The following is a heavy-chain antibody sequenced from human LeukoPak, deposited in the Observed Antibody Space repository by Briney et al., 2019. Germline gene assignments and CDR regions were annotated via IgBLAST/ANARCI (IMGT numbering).Heavy chain of an antibody. J-gene: IGHJ6*02. CDR1: EFTFSSYW. D-gene: IGHD3-9*01. CDR2: IKQDGSEK. Sequence: GGSLRLSCAASEFTFSSYWMSWVRQAPGKGLEWVANIKQDGSEKYYVDSVKGRFTVSRDNAKNSLYLQMNSLRAEDTAVYYCARDSAVLRYFDWSPGGMDVWGQGTTVTVSS. CDR3: ARDSAVLRYFDWSPGGMDV. V-gene: IGHV3-7*03.